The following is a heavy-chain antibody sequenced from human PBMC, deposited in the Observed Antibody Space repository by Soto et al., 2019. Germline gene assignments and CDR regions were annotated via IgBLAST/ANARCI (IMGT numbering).Heavy chain of an antibody. CDR2: IWYDGSNK. Sequence: QVQLMESGGGVVQPGRSLRLSCAASGFTFSNFGMHWVRQAPGKGLEWVAVIWYDGSNKYYADSVRGRFTISRDNSKNTLYLQLNSMRADVTAIYHCARDRPSRYCNVGRCIKEHDTCLDLWCQGTRVTVSS. CDR3: ARDRPSRYCNVGRCIKEHDTCLDL. V-gene: IGHV3-33*01. J-gene: IGHJ5*02. D-gene: IGHD2-15*01. CDR1: GFTFSNFG.